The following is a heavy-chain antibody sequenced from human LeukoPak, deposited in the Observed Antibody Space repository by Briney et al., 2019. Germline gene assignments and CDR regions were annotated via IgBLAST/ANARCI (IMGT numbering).Heavy chain of an antibody. D-gene: IGHD3-10*01. Sequence: SQTLSLTCTVSGGSITSGDYYWSWIRQPPRKGLEWIGYIHYSGSTNYNPSLKSRVTISVDTSKNQFSLKLSSVTAADTAVYYCARRYYGSGSYYNYYFDYWGQGTLVTVSS. V-gene: IGHV4-30-4*01. J-gene: IGHJ4*02. CDR1: GGSITSGDYY. CDR3: ARRYYGSGSYYNYYFDY. CDR2: IHYSGST.